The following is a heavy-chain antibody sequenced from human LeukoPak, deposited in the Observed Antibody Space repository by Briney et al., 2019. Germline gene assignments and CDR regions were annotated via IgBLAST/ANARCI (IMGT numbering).Heavy chain of an antibody. CDR1: GESFSGYS. CDR3: ARHGWHAWYFDL. D-gene: IGHD6-19*01. CDR2: INQRRNT. J-gene: IGHJ2*01. Sequence: PSETLSLTCVVYGESFSGYSWSWIRQPPGKGLEWIGEINQRRNTNYNPSFKSRVTISIDTSKNQFSLKLSSVTAADTAVYYCARHGWHAWYFDLWGRGTLVTVSS. V-gene: IGHV4-34*01.